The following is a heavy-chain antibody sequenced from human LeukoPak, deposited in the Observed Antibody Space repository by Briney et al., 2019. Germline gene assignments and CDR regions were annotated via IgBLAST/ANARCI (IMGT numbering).Heavy chain of an antibody. CDR1: GFTFSSYS. J-gene: IGHJ4*02. V-gene: IGHV3-48*01. CDR3: ARRRGAAGYSGSYEPFDY. CDR2: ISSSSSTI. D-gene: IGHD1-26*01. Sequence: PGGSLRLSCAASGFTFSSYSMNWVRQAPGKGLEWVSYISSSSSTIYYADSVKGRFTISRDNAKNSLYLQMNSLRAEDTAVYYCARRRGAAGYSGSYEPFDYWGQGTLVTVSS.